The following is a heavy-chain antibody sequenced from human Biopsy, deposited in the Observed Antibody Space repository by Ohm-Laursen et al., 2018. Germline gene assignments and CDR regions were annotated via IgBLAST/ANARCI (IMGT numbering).Heavy chain of an antibody. Sequence: SVKISCKASGGTFINYAISWGRQAPGQGLEWRVGIIPMFGTANYAQMFQGRVTISADESTSTSYMELSSLTTEDTAIYYCAKGPHSGSHSCFDYWGRGTLVTVSS. CDR3: AKGPHSGSHSCFDY. V-gene: IGHV1-69*13. CDR1: GGTFINYA. D-gene: IGHD1-26*01. J-gene: IGHJ4*02. CDR2: IIPMFGTA.